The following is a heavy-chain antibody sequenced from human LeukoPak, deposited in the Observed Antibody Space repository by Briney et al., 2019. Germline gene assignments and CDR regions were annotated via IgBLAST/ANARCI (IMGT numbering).Heavy chain of an antibody. CDR1: GATFSSYA. CDR2: IIPILGIA. D-gene: IGHD2-15*01. CDR3: ARDATAPGSY. V-gene: IGHV1-69*04. Sequence: ASVKVSCKASGATFSSYAIRWVRQAPGQGLEWMGRIIPILGIANYAQKFQGRVTITADKSTSTAYMELSSLRSEDTAVYYCARDATAPGSYWGQGTLVTVSS. J-gene: IGHJ4*02.